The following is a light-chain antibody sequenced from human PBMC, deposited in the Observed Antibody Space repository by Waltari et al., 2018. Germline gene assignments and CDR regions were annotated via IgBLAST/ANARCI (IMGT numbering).Light chain of an antibody. CDR1: QAINKW. CDR3: QQHDKFPLT. Sequence: IQMTQSPSSLSVSVGDRVNITCRASQAINKWLAWYQQKPGKAPKLLIYWASNLEAGVPSRFSGSGSGADFTLIINNLQPEDIATYYCQQHDKFPLTFGGGTKVEIK. J-gene: IGKJ4*01. V-gene: IGKV1-33*01. CDR2: WAS.